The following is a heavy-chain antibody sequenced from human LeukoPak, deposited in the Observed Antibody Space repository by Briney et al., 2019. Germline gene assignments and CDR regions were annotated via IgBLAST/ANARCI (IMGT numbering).Heavy chain of an antibody. CDR3: ASGDLSGEDYFDY. V-gene: IGHV1-3*01. D-gene: IGHD3-10*01. J-gene: IGHJ4*02. CDR2: INAGNGNT. Sequence: ASVKVSCKASGYAFTSYAMHWVRQAPGQRLEWMGWINAGNGNTKYSQKFQGRVTITRDTSASTAYMELSSLRSEDTAVYYCASGDLSGEDYFDYWGQGTLVTVSS. CDR1: GYAFTSYA.